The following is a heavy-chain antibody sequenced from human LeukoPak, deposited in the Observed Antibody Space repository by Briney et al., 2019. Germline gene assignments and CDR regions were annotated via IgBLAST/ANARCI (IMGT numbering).Heavy chain of an antibody. Sequence: GGSLRLSCAASGFTFSSYSMNWVRQAPGKGLEWVSSISGSSSYIYYTDSVKGRFTISRDNAKKSLYLQMNSLRDEDTAVYYCAEGHSSTSDIWGQGTMVTVSS. D-gene: IGHD2-2*01. CDR3: AEGHSSTSDI. J-gene: IGHJ3*02. CDR1: GFTFSSYS. CDR2: ISGSSSYI. V-gene: IGHV3-21*01.